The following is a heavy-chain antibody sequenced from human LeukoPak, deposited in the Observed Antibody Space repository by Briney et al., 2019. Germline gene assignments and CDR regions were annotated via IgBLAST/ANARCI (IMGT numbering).Heavy chain of an antibody. V-gene: IGHV3-15*01. CDR2: IKSKTDGGTT. CDR1: GFTFSNAW. CDR3: TTSGTSYGGKGVFDY. J-gene: IGHJ4*02. Sequence: GGSLRLSCAASGFTFSNAWMSWVRQAPGKGLEWVGRIKSKTDGGTTDYAAPVKGRFTISRDDSKSTLYLQMNSLKTEDTAVYYCTTSGTSYGGKGVFDYWGQGTLVTVSS. D-gene: IGHD4-23*01.